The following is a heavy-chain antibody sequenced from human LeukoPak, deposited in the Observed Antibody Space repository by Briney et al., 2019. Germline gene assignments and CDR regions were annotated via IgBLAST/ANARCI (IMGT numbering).Heavy chain of an antibody. CDR2: INPRGGST. Sequence: GASVKVSCKASGYTLTSYYMHSVRQPPGQGLEWMGIINPRGGSTSYAQKFQGRVTMTRDTSTITVYMELSSLRSEDTAVYYCARDSGYDLRVLDYYGMDVWGQGTTVTVSS. J-gene: IGHJ6*02. CDR1: GYTLTSYY. D-gene: IGHD5-12*01. V-gene: IGHV1-46*01. CDR3: ARDSGYDLRVLDYYGMDV.